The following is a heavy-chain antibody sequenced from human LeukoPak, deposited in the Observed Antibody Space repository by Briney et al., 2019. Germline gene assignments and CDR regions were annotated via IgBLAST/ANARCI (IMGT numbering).Heavy chain of an antibody. CDR1: GGSTGSYY. Sequence: PSETLSLTCTVSGGSTGSYYWSWIRQPPGKGLEWIGYIYYSGSTNYNPSLKSRVTISVDTSKNQFSLKLSSVTAADTAVYYCARQNCSSTSCYRYFDLWGRGTLVTVSS. CDR3: ARQNCSSTSCYRYFDL. CDR2: IYYSGST. J-gene: IGHJ2*01. D-gene: IGHD2-2*01. V-gene: IGHV4-59*08.